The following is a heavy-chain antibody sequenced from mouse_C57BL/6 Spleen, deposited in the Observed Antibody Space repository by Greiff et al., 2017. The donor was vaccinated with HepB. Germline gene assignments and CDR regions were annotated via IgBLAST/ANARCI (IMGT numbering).Heavy chain of an antibody. CDR2: IWRGGST. V-gene: IGHV2-5*01. CDR3: AKSITTVALDY. D-gene: IGHD1-1*01. Sequence: VKVVESGPGLVQPSQSPSITCTVSGFSLTSYGVHWVRQSPGKGLEWLGVIWRGGSTDYNAAFMYRLSITKDNSKSQVFFKMNSLQADDTAIYYCAKSITTVALDYWGQGTTLTVSS. J-gene: IGHJ2*01. CDR1: GFSLTSYG.